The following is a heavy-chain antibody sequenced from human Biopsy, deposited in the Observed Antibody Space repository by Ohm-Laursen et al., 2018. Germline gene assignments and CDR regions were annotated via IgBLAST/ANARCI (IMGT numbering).Heavy chain of an antibody. J-gene: IGHJ6*02. CDR3: ARATNSTGWPYYYFYGMDV. CDR2: IFYSANT. D-gene: IGHD2/OR15-2a*01. CDR1: GVSINGGRYY. Sequence: SETLSLTCSVSGVSINGGRYYWNWIRHHPGKGLEWIGNIFYSANTYYNPSLKSRVTISVDTSKSQFSLRLNSVTAADTAVYYCARATNSTGWPYYYFYGMDVWGQGTTVTVSS. V-gene: IGHV4-31*03.